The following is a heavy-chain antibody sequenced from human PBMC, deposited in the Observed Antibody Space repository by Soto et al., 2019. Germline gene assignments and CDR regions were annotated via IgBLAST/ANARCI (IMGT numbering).Heavy chain of an antibody. CDR1: GFTFSSYG. CDR3: AKELRSGSWPPFDY. V-gene: IGHV3-30*18. Sequence: GGALILSCAASGFTFSSYGMHWGRPAPGKGLEWVAVISYDGSNKYYADSVKGRFTISRDNSKNTLYLQMNSLRAEDTAVYYCAKELRSGSWPPFDYWGQGTLVTVSS. CDR2: ISYDGSNK. D-gene: IGHD1-26*01. J-gene: IGHJ4*02.